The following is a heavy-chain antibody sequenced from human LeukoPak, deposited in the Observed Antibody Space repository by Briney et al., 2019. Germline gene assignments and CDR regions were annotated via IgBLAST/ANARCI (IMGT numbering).Heavy chain of an antibody. CDR3: AKDFVPYYYDSSGVDY. V-gene: IGHV3-30*02. J-gene: IGHJ4*02. Sequence: PGGSLRLSCAASGFTFSSYGMHWVRQAPGKGLEWVAFIRYDGSNKYYADSVKGRFTISRDNSKNTLYLQMNSLRAEDTAVYYCAKDFVPYYYDSSGVDYWGQGTLVTVSS. CDR1: GFTFSSYG. CDR2: IRYDGSNK. D-gene: IGHD3-22*01.